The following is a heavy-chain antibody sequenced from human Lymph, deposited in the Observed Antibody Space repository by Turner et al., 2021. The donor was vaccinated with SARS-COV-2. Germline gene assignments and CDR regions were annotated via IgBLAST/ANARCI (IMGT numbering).Heavy chain of an antibody. CDR2: IYSGGST. J-gene: IGHJ3*02. V-gene: IGHV3-66*01. CDR3: ARDFREGAFDI. Sequence: EVQLVASGGGLVQPGGSLRLSCAASGLTVSSNYMSWVRQAPGKGLEWVSVIYSGGSTFYADSVKGRFTISRDNSKNTLYLQMNSLRAEDTAVYYCARDFREGAFDIWGQGTMVTISS. CDR1: GLTVSSNY. D-gene: IGHD3-10*01.